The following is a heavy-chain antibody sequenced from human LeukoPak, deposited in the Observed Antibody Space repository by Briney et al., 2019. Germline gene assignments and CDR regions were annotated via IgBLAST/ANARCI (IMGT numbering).Heavy chain of an antibody. Sequence: QPGGSLRLSCAASGFTVSSNYMSWVRQAPGKGLEWVSVIYSGGSTYYADSVKGRFTISRDNSKNTLYLQMNSLRAEDTAVYYCARDRRGTYYYDSSGYDYWGQGTLVTVSS. CDR1: GFTVSSNY. CDR2: IYSGGST. J-gene: IGHJ4*02. V-gene: IGHV3-53*01. CDR3: ARDRRGTYYYDSSGYDY. D-gene: IGHD3-22*01.